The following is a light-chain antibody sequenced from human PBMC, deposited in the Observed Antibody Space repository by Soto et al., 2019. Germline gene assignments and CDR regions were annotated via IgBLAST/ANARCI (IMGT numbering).Light chain of an antibody. V-gene: IGLV1-40*01. CDR2: GNS. Sequence: QAVVTQPPSVSGAPGQRVTISCTGSSSNIGAGYDVHWYQQLPGTAPKLLIYGNSNRPSGVPDRFSGSKSGTSASLAITGLQAEDEADYYCQSQEVFGGGTKLTVL. CDR3: QSQEV. CDR1: SSNIGAGYD. J-gene: IGLJ2*01.